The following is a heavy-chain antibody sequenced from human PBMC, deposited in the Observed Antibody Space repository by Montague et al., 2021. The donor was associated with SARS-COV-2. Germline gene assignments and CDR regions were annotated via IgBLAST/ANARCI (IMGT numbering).Heavy chain of an antibody. D-gene: IGHD3-10*01. CDR1: GFTFSSYW. CDR3: ARDFYGSGSSYYYYGMDV. V-gene: IGHV3-7*01. CDR2: IKQDGSEK. Sequence: SLRLSCAASGFTFSSYWMSRVRQAPGKGLEWVANIKQDGSEKYYVDSVKGRFTISRDNAKNSLYLQMNSLRAEDTAVYYCARDFYGSGSSYYYYGMDVWGQGTTVTVSS. J-gene: IGHJ6*02.